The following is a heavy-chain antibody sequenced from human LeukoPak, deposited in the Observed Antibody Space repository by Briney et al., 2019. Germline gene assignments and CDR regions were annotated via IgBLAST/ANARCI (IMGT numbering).Heavy chain of an antibody. J-gene: IGHJ6*03. D-gene: IGHD5-18*01. CDR1: GYTFTGYY. CDR3: ARGGYSYGSGFDCYYYMDV. Sequence: ASVKVSCKASGYTFTGYYMHWVRQAPGQGLEWMGRINPNSGGTNYAQKFQGRVTMTRDTSISTAYMELSRLRSDDTAVYYCARGGYSYGSGFDCYYYMDVWGKGTTVTVSS. V-gene: IGHV1-2*06. CDR2: INPNSGGT.